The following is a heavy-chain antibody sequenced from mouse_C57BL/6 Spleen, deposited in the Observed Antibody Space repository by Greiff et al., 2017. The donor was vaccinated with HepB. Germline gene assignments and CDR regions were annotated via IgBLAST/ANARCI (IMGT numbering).Heavy chain of an antibody. V-gene: IGHV1-54*01. CDR1: GYAFTNYL. CDR2: INPGSGGT. Sequence: QVQLKQSGAELVRPGTSVKVSCKASGYAFTNYLIEWVKQRPGQGLEWIGVINPGSGGTNYNEKFKGKATLTADKSSSTAYMQLSSLTSEDSAVYFCARRRYGNAMDYWGQGTSVTVSS. J-gene: IGHJ4*01. CDR3: ARRRYGNAMDY. D-gene: IGHD2-14*01.